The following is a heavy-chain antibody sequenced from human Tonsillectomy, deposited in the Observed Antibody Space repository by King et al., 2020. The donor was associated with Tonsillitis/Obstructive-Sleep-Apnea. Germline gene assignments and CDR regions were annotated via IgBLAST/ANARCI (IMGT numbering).Heavy chain of an antibody. CDR1: GYSISSGYY. V-gene: IGHV4-38-2*02. J-gene: IGHJ5*02. CDR2: IYHSGST. Sequence: VQLQESGPGLVKPSETPSLTCTVSGYSISSGYYWGWIRQPPGKGLEWIGSIYHSGSTYYNPSLKSRVTISVDTSKNQFSLKLSSVTAADTAVYYCARVPDDNMNWFDPWGQGTLVTVSS. D-gene: IGHD3-9*01. CDR3: ARVPDDNMNWFDP.